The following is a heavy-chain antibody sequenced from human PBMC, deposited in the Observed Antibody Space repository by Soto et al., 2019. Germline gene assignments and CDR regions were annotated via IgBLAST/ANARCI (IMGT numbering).Heavy chain of an antibody. CDR1: GSSINRSGYY. CDR3: ARLPSRHLVDY. J-gene: IGHJ4*02. CDR2: MFYGVST. Sequence: SETLSLTXTVSGSSINRSGYYWGWIRQPPGKGLEWIGSMFYGVSTYYNPSLKSRVTVSVDTSKNQFSLNLRSVTAADTAVYYCARLPSRHLVDYWGQGTLVTVSS. D-gene: IGHD3-3*02. V-gene: IGHV4-39*01.